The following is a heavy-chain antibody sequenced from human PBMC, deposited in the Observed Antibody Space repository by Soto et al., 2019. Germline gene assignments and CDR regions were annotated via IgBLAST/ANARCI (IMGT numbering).Heavy chain of an antibody. V-gene: IGHV1-69*01. CDR1: GGTFSSYA. D-gene: IGHD2-2*01. Sequence: QVQLVQSGAEVKKPGSSVKVSCKASGGTFSSYAISWVRQAPGQGLEWMGGIIPISGTTNYAQKVQGRVTITADESTSTAYMELSSLRSEDTAVYYCARSQGSSTSLEIYYYYYYGMDVWRQGTTVTVSS. CDR2: IIPISGTT. CDR3: ARSQGSSTSLEIYYYYYYGMDV. J-gene: IGHJ6*02.